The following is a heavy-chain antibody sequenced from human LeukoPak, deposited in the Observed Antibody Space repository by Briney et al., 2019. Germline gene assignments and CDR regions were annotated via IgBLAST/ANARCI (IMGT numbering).Heavy chain of an antibody. Sequence: SETLSLTCTVSGGSISSSSYYWGWIRQPPGKGLEWIGSISYSGSTYYNASLKSRVTISVDTSKNHFSLRLSSVTAADTAVYYCATLEIGDYYFDYWGQGTLVTVSS. D-gene: IGHD3-16*01. CDR3: ATLEIGDYYFDY. CDR1: GGSISSSSYY. V-gene: IGHV4-39*01. CDR2: ISYSGST. J-gene: IGHJ4*02.